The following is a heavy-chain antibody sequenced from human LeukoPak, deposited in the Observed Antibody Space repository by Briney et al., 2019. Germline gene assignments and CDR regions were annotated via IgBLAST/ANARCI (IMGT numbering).Heavy chain of an antibody. Sequence: GESLKIPCKGSGYTFTSYWIGWVRQMPGKGLEWMGVIYPGDSDRRYSPSFQGQVTISVDKSISTAYLQWSSLKASDTAMYYCARFMTGYCSGGRCYTIDHWGQGTLVTVSS. CDR1: GYTFTSYW. CDR3: ARFMTGYCSGGRCYTIDH. J-gene: IGHJ4*02. V-gene: IGHV5-51*01. D-gene: IGHD2-15*01. CDR2: IYPGDSDR.